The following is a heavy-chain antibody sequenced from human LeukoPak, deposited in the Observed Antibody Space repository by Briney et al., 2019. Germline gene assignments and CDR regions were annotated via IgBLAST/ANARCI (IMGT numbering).Heavy chain of an antibody. CDR3: AGDPSQLPGSYYYYYMDV. J-gene: IGHJ6*03. D-gene: IGHD2-2*01. CDR1: GGTFSSYA. CDR2: IIPIFGTA. V-gene: IGHV1-69*05. Sequence: GASVKVSCKASGGTFSSYAISWVRQAPGQGLEWMGRIIPIFGTANYAQKFQGRVTITTDESTSTAYMELSSLRSEDTAVYYCAGDPSQLPGSYYYYYMDVWGKGTTVTVSS.